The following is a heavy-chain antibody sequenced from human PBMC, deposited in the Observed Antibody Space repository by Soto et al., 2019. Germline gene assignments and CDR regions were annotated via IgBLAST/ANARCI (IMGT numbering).Heavy chain of an antibody. Sequence: KPSETLSLTCAVSGGSISSGGYSWSWIRQPPGKGMEWIGYIYHSGSTYYNPSLKSRVTISVDRSNNQFSLKLSSVTAADPAVYYCARVYYYDSSGTLVTPYYFDYWGQGTLVTVSS. CDR2: IYHSGST. CDR3: ARVYYYDSSGTLVTPYYFDY. J-gene: IGHJ4*02. CDR1: GGSISSGGYS. D-gene: IGHD3-22*01. V-gene: IGHV4-30-2*01.